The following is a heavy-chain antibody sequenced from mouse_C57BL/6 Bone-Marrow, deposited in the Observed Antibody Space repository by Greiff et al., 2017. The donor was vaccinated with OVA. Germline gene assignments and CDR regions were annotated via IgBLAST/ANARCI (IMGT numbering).Heavy chain of an antibody. CDR1: GYAFSSSW. CDR2: IYPGDGDT. J-gene: IGHJ4*01. CDR3: ASPYSNYVHYYAMDY. Sequence: VQLQQSGPELVKPGASVKISCKASGYAFSSSWMNWVKQRPGKGLEWIGRIYPGDGDTNYNGKFKGKATLTTDKSSSTAYMQLSSLTSEDSAVYFCASPYSNYVHYYAMDYWGQGTSVTVSS. V-gene: IGHV1-82*01. D-gene: IGHD2-5*01.